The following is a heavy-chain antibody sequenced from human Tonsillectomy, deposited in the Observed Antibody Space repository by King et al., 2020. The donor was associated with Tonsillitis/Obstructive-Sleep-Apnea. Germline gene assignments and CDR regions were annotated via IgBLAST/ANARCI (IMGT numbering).Heavy chain of an antibody. CDR3: ARDYGWEQTPWDYFDY. Sequence: VQLVESGGGVVQPGRSLRLSCAASGFTFSSYGMHWVRQAPGKGLEWVAVIWYDGSNKYYADSVKGRFTISRDNSKNTLYLQMNSLRAEDTAVYYCARDYGWEQTPWDYFDYWGQGTLVTVSS. V-gene: IGHV3-33*01. CDR1: GFTFSSYG. J-gene: IGHJ4*02. CDR2: IWYDGSNK. D-gene: IGHD1-26*01.